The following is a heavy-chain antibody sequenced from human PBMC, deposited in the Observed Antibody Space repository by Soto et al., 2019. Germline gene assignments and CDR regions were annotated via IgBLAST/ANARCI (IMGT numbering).Heavy chain of an antibody. CDR1: GYTFTNYY. V-gene: IGHV1-46*01. D-gene: IGHD1-1*01. CDR3: ARGFFPGSWYSPFDY. CDR2: INPSSGGT. J-gene: IGHJ4*02. Sequence: QVQLVQSGAEVKKPGASVKVSCKASGYTFTNYYMHWVRQAPGQGLQWMGIINPSSGGTVYAQKFQGRVTMTRDTSTSTVSMELSSLRSDDTAVYYCARGFFPGSWYSPFDYWGQGTLVIVSS.